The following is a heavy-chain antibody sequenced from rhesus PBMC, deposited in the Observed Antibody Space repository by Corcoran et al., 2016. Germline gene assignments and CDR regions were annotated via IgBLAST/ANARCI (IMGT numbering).Heavy chain of an antibody. CDR2: ISGIGWST. V-gene: IGHV4-173*01. CDR1: GGSISSHS. J-gene: IGHJ4*01. CDR3: ARGGQLFDY. D-gene: IGHD6-25*01. Sequence: QLQLQESGPGLVQPSETLSLTCAVSGGSISSHSWRWIRQPPGKGLEWIGSISGIGWSTDYNPSLKSRVTISTDTAKNQFSLKLSSVTAADTAVYYCARGGQLFDYWGQGVLVTVAS.